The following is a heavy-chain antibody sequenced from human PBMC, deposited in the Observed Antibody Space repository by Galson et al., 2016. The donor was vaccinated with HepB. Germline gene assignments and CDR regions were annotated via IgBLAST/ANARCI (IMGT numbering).Heavy chain of an antibody. V-gene: IGHV6-1*01. CDR1: GDSVSSNGAA. CDR3: ARDRGTWDGSGELIDI. D-gene: IGHD3-10*01. Sequence: CAISGDSVSSNGAAWNWIRQSPSRGLEWLGRTYYRSKWYNKYAVSVQGRITINPDKSKNQFSLQLNSVAPEDTAVYYCARDRGTWDGSGELIDIWGQGTMVTVSS. J-gene: IGHJ3*02. CDR2: TYYRSKWYN.